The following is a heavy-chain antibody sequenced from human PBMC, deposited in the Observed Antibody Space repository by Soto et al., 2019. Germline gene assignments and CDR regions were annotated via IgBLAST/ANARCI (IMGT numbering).Heavy chain of an antibody. Sequence: EVQLVESGGGLVQPGRSLRLSCAASGFTFDDYAMHWVRQAPGKGLEWVSGISWNSGSIGNADSVKGRFTISRDNAKNSLYLQMNRLRGEDTALYYCAKGYGMDVWGQGTMVTVSS. CDR1: GFTFDDYA. CDR3: AKGYGMDV. V-gene: IGHV3-9*01. CDR2: ISWNSGSI. J-gene: IGHJ6*02.